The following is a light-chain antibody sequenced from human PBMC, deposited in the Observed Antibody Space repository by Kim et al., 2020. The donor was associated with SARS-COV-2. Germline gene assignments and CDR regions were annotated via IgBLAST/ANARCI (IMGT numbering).Light chain of an antibody. J-gene: IGLJ2*01. V-gene: IGLV2-23*01. CDR2: EGS. CDR3: CSYAGSSTVI. CDR1: SSDIGSYNL. Sequence: QSALTQPASVSGSPGQSITISCTGTSSDIGSYNLVSWYQQHPGKALKLMIYEGSKRPSGVSNRFSGSKSGNTASLTISGLQAEDEADYYCCSYAGSSTVIFGGGTQLTVL.